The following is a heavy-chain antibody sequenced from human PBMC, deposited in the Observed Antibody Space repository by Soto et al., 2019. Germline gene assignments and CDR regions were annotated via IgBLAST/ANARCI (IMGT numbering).Heavy chain of an antibody. J-gene: IGHJ6*03. CDR2: ISGSGGNT. Sequence: GGSLRLSCAASGFTFSSYAMSWVRQAPGKGLEWVSAISGSGGNTYYADSVKGRFTISRDNSKNTLYLHMNSLRAEDTAVYYCAKSPQDCSGGSCYSIHYYYMDVWGKGTTVTVSS. CDR1: GFTFSSYA. V-gene: IGHV3-23*01. D-gene: IGHD2-15*01. CDR3: AKSPQDCSGGSCYSIHYYYMDV.